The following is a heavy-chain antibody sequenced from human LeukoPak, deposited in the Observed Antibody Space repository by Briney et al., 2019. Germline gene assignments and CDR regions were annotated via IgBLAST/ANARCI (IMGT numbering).Heavy chain of an antibody. Sequence: SETLSLTCTVSGGSISSSGNYWRWIRQPPGKGLEWIGEINHSGSTNYNPSLKSRVTISVDTSKNQFSLKLSSVTAADTAVYYCARRKNGSGSYYNPYFDYWGQGTLVTVSS. CDR3: ARRKNGSGSYYNPYFDY. J-gene: IGHJ4*02. V-gene: IGHV4-39*07. CDR1: GGSISSSGNY. CDR2: INHSGST. D-gene: IGHD3-10*01.